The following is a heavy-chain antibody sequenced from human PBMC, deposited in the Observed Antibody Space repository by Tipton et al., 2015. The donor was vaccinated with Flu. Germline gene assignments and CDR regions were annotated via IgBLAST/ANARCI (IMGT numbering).Heavy chain of an antibody. CDR1: GGSISNYY. CDR2: IYPSGST. D-gene: IGHD2-2*01. J-gene: IGHJ3*02. CDR3: ARVPYTSPAHAFDI. V-gene: IGHV4-4*07. Sequence: GLVKPSETLSLTCTVSGGSISNYYWSWIRQPAGKGLEWIGRIYPSGSTNYNPSLNSRVPMSLDTSENQFSLKLSSVTAADTAVHYCARVPYTSPAHAFDIWGRGTMVTVSS.